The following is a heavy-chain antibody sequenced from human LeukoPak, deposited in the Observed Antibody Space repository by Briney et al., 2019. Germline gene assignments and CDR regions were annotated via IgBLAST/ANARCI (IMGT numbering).Heavy chain of an antibody. J-gene: IGHJ6*03. CDR3: ARKKSVYRSSSSTYYYMDV. V-gene: IGHV3-30*02. D-gene: IGHD6-6*01. CDR2: IRHDASDK. Sequence: GGSLRLSCAASGFTFGSYGVHWVRQAPGKGLEWVAFIRHDASDKYYADSVKGRFTISRDNSKSTLYLQMNSLRAEDTAVYHCARKKSVYRSSSSTYYYMDVWGKGTTVTVSS. CDR1: GFTFGSYG.